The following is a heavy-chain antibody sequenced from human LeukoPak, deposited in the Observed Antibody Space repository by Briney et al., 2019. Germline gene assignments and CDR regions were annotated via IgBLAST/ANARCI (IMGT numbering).Heavy chain of an antibody. CDR3: ATPSSSPQYPDY. Sequence: ASVKVSCKASGYTFTGYYMHWVRQAPGQGLGWMGWINPNSGGTNYAQKFQGWVTMTRDTSISTAYMELSRLRSDDTAVYYCATPSSSPQYPDYWGQGTLVTVSS. D-gene: IGHD6-6*01. CDR2: INPNSGGT. V-gene: IGHV1-2*04. J-gene: IGHJ4*02. CDR1: GYTFTGYY.